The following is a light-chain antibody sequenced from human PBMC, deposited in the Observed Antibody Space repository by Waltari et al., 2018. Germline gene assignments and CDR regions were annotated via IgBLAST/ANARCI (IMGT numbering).Light chain of an antibody. V-gene: IGLV1-51*01. J-gene: IGLJ2*01. CDR1: SSNIGNNY. Sequence: QSVLTQPPSVSAAPGQKVTISCSGSSSNIGNNYVSWYQQLPGTAPKLLIYDNNKPPSGIPDRFSGSKAGTSATLGITGLPTGDEADYYCGTWDSSLSAGVFGGGTKLTVL. CDR2: DNN. CDR3: GTWDSSLSAGV.